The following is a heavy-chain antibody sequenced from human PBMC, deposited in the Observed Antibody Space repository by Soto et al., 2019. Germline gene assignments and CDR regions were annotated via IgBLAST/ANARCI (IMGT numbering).Heavy chain of an antibody. CDR2: IYYSGST. V-gene: IGHV4-39*01. J-gene: IGHJ6*03. CDR3: ARLSYGDYYYYYMDV. D-gene: IGHD4-17*01. CDR1: GGSISSSSYY. Sequence: SETLSLTCTVSGGSISSSSYYWGWIRQPPGKGLEWIGSIYYSGSTYYNPSLKSRVTISVDTSKNQFSLKLSSVTAADTAVYYCARLSYGDYYYYYMDVWGKGTTVTVSS.